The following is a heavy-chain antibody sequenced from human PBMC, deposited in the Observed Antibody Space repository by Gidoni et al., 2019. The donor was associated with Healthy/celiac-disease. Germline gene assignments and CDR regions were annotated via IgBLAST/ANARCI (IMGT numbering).Heavy chain of an antibody. CDR1: GFTVSRSG. CDR2: ISYDGSNK. J-gene: IGHJ4*02. Sequence: QVQLVESGGGVVQHGRALRLSCADYGFTVSRSGLHWVRQAPGKGLEWVAVISYDGSNKYYADSVKGRFTISRDNSKNTLYLQMNSLRAEDTAVYYCATRLLEWLPQNEYYFDYWGQGTLVTVSS. V-gene: IGHV3-30*03. CDR3: ATRLLEWLPQNEYYFDY. D-gene: IGHD3-3*01.